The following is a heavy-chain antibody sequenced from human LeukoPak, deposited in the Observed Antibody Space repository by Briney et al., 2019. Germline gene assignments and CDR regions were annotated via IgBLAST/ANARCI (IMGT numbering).Heavy chain of an antibody. V-gene: IGHV4-34*01. J-gene: IGHJ6*02. CDR1: GGSFSGYY. CDR3: ARVGKDIMTYYYYGMDV. D-gene: IGHD3-9*01. CDR2: INHSGST. Sequence: SETLSLTCAVYGGSFSGYYWSWIRQPPGKGLEWIGEINHSGSTNYNPSLKSRVTISVDTSKNQFSLKLSSVTAADTAVYYCARVGKDIMTYYYYGMDVWGQGTTVTVSS.